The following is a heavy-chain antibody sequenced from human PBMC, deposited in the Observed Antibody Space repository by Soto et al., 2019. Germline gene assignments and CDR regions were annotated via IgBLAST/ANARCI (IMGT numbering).Heavy chain of an antibody. CDR2: IYFRGTT. CDR3: ARMNYYDTSGYPFDY. CDR1: GGSISSYY. Sequence: TSETQSLTCTVSGGSISSYYWSWIRQPPWKGLEWIGYIYFRGTTNYNPSLKSRVTMSADTSKNQFSLKLNSVTAADTAVYYCARMNYYDTSGYPFDYWGQGMMVTVSS. D-gene: IGHD3-22*01. J-gene: IGHJ4*02. V-gene: IGHV4-59*01.